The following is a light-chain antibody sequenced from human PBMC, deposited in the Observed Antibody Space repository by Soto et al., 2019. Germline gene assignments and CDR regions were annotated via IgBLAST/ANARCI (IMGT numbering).Light chain of an antibody. CDR1: QGIRNF. CDR3: QKYSSVPV. Sequence: DIQMTQSPPSLSASVGDRVTITCRASQGIRNFVAWYQQKPGKAPKLLIYAASTWQSGVPSRFSGSGSGTDFTLTINSLQPEDVATYSCQKYSSVPVFGPGTKVEIK. CDR2: AAS. V-gene: IGKV1-27*01. J-gene: IGKJ3*01.